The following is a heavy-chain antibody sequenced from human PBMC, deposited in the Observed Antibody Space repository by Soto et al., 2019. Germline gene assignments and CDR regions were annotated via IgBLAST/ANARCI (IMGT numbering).Heavy chain of an antibody. J-gene: IGHJ3*02. CDR2: ISGSGSNT. CDR3: ARDASVTMIVVVTPVGAFDI. V-gene: IGHV3-23*01. D-gene: IGHD3-22*01. CDR1: GFTFSTYA. Sequence: GGSLRLSCAASGFTFSTYAMSWVRQAPGKGLEWVSAISGSGSNTYYADSVKGRFTISRDDSKSTLYLQMNSLRAEDTAVYYCARDASVTMIVVVTPVGAFDIWGQGTMVTVSS.